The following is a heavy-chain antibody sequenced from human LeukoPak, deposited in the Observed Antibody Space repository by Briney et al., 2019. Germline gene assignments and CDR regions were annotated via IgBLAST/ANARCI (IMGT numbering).Heavy chain of an antibody. Sequence: ASVKVSCKASGYTFTSYYMHWVRQAPGQGLEWMGWINPNSDYTFYAQKFQGRVTLTRDTSISTVYMELTTWTSDGTALYYCAVAPGDYWGQGTLVSVSA. CDR2: INPNSDYT. D-gene: IGHD2-21*01. V-gene: IGHV1-2*02. CDR3: AVAPGDY. J-gene: IGHJ4*02. CDR1: GYTFTSYY.